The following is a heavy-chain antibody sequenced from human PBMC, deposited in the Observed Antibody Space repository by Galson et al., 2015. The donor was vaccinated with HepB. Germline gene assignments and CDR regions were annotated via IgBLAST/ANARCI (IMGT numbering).Heavy chain of an antibody. Sequence: SLRLSCAASGFTFSTYGIHWVRQAPGKGLEWVAVISYDGSNKFYADSVKGRFTISRDNSKNTLFVQMNSLRAEDTAVYYCAKDRFGGMDVWGQGTTVTVSS. CDR2: ISYDGSNK. D-gene: IGHD3-10*01. J-gene: IGHJ6*02. CDR1: GFTFSTYG. CDR3: AKDRFGGMDV. V-gene: IGHV3-30*18.